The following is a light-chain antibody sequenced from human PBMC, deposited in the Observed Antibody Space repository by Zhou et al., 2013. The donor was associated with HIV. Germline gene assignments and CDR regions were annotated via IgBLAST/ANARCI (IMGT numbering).Light chain of an antibody. CDR1: QAISFW. CDR2: KTS. V-gene: IGKV1-5*03. CDR3: QQYDSYSLWT. J-gene: IGKJ1*01. Sequence: DIQMTQSPSSLSASLRDRVTITCRASQAISFWLAWYQQKPGKAPNLLIYKTSTLEGGVPSRFSGTGSGTEFTLTISSLHPDDFATYFCQQYDSYSLWTFGQGTKVEIK.